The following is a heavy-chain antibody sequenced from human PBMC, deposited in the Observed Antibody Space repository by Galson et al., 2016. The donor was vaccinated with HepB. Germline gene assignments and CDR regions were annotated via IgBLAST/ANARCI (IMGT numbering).Heavy chain of an antibody. CDR2: IYYSGST. V-gene: IGHV4-39*07. CDR3: ASVKGDFWSGYPYYFDL. CDR1: GGSISSSSYY. D-gene: IGHD3-3*01. J-gene: IGHJ4*02. Sequence: SETLSLTCFVSGGSISSSSYYWGWIRQPPGKGLEWIANIYYSGSTYFNPSLKSRVTISKDMSKNHFSLRLTSVTAADTAVYYCASVKGDFWSGYPYYFDLWGQGALVTVSS.